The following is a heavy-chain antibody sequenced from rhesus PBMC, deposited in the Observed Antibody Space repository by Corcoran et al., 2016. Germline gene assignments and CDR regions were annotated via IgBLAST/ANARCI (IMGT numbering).Heavy chain of an antibody. CDR3: ATLQGGTYDY. Sequence: QVQLQESGPGLVKPLETLSLTCAVSGGSISINYWNWIRPAPGKGLEWIGYIYGSGSSTNYKPSLKSRVTLSVDTSKNQLSLKLRSVTAADTAVYYCATLQGGTYDYWGQGVLVTVSS. J-gene: IGHJ4*01. CDR1: GGSISINY. CDR2: IYGSGSST. V-gene: IGHV4S11*01. D-gene: IGHD6-25*01.